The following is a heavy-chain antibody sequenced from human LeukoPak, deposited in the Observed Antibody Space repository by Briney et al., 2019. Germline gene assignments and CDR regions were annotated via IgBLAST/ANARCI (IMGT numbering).Heavy chain of an antibody. D-gene: IGHD1-26*01. CDR3: AKEVGVTRVEPY. CDR2: ISYDGSNK. CDR1: GIXFSKND. Sequence: PGRSLRLSCAASGIXFSKNDMHWVRQAPGKGLKWVAVISYDGSNKYYADSVKGRFTISRDNSKNTLYLQMNSLRPEDTAVYYCAKEVGVTRVEPYWGQGTLVTVSS. V-gene: IGHV3-30*18. J-gene: IGHJ4*02.